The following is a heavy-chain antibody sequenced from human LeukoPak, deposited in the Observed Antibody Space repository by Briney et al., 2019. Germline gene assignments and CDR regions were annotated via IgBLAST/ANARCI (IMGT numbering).Heavy chain of an antibody. CDR1: GGSISSGDYY. D-gene: IGHD2-2*02. CDR3: ASLFDCSSTGCYTGYFDY. J-gene: IGHJ4*02. V-gene: IGHV4-30-4*08. CDR2: IYYSGST. Sequence: SQTLSLTCTVSGGSISSGDYYWSWIRQPPGKGLEWIGYIYYSGSTYYNPSLKSRVTISVDTSKNQFSLKLSSVTAADTAVYYCASLFDCSSTGCYTGYFDYWGQGTLVTVSS.